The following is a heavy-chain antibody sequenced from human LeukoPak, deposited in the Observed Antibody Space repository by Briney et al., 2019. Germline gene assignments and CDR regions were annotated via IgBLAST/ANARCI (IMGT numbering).Heavy chain of an antibody. CDR3: TTEGTIFGVVIIPVWKASRDY. J-gene: IGHJ4*02. CDR2: IWYDGSNK. CDR1: GFTFSSYG. Sequence: PGGSLRLSCAASGFTFSSYGMHWVRQAPGKGLEWVAVIWYDGSNKYYADSVKGRFTISRDNSKNTLYLQMNSLKTEDTAVYYCTTEGTIFGVVIIPVWKASRDYWGQGTLVTVSS. V-gene: IGHV3-33*01. D-gene: IGHD3-3*01.